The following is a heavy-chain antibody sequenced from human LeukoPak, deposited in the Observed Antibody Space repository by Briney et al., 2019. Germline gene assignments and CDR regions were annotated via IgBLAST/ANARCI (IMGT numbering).Heavy chain of an antibody. CDR3: AREVLRSGWYGGAFDC. CDR1: GGSISSHY. Sequence: SETLSLTCTVSGGSISSHYWSWIRQPPGKGLEWIGYIYDSGSINYNPSLKSRVTISVDTSKNQFSLKLSSVTAADTAVYYCAREVLRSGWYGGAFDCWGQGTLVTVST. CDR2: IYDSGSI. J-gene: IGHJ4*02. V-gene: IGHV4-59*11. D-gene: IGHD6-19*01.